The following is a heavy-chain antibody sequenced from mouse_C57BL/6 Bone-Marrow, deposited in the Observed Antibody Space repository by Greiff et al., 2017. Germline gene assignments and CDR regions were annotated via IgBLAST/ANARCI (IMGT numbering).Heavy chain of an antibody. CDR2: IYPRSGNT. J-gene: IGHJ3*01. V-gene: IGHV1-81*01. Sequence: VQLQQSGAELARPGASVKLSCKASGYTFTSYGISWVKQRTGQGLEWIGEIYPRSGNTYYNEKFKGKATLTADKSSSTAYMELLSLTSEDSAVYFCADYSGSSYGFAYWGQGTLVTVSA. CDR3: ADYSGSSYGFAY. D-gene: IGHD1-1*01. CDR1: GYTFTSYG.